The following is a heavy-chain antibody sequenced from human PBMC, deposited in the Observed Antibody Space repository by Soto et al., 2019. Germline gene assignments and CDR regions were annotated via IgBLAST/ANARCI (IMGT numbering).Heavy chain of an antibody. CDR1: GYTFTSQN. Sequence: QVQLVQSGAEVKKPGASVKVSCKASGYTFTSQNMHWVRQAPGQGLEWMGIINPSAGSTTYAQKFQGRVTVTRDTSTSPGDMEVSSRRSEDSAVHYWASTLGARFDYWGQGTLVTVSS. V-gene: IGHV1-46*03. CDR2: INPSAGST. D-gene: IGHD3-16*01. CDR3: ASTLGARFDY. J-gene: IGHJ4*02.